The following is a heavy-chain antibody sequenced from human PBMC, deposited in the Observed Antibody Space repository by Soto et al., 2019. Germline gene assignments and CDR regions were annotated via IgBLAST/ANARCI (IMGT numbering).Heavy chain of an antibody. D-gene: IGHD1-26*01. CDR1: VDSVSSNSAA. J-gene: IGHJ5*02. Sequence: SQTLSLTCAISVDSVSSNSAAWNWIRQSPSRGLEWLGRTYYRSKWYNDYAVSVKSRITINPDTSKNQFSLQLNSVTPEDTAVYYCARHSPYSTKVPGFDPWGQGTLVTVSS. CDR2: TYYRSKWYN. V-gene: IGHV6-1*01. CDR3: ARHSPYSTKVPGFDP.